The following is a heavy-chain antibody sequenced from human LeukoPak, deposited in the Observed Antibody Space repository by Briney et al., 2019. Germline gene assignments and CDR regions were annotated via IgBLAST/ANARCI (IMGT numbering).Heavy chain of an antibody. CDR1: GFTVSSNY. D-gene: IGHD5-18*01. CDR2: IYSGGST. V-gene: IGHV3-53*01. Sequence: PGGSLRLSCAAPGFTVSSNYMSWVRQAPGKGLEWVSLIYSGGSTCYADSVKGRFTISRDNSKNTLYLQMNSLRAEDTAVYYCAKGYSYAYDYWGQGTLVTVSS. CDR3: AKGYSYAYDY. J-gene: IGHJ4*02.